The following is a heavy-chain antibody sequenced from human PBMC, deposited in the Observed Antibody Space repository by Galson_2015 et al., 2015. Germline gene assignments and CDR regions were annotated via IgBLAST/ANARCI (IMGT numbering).Heavy chain of an antibody. V-gene: IGHV3-23*01. CDR2: ISGSGGST. Sequence: SLRLSCAASGFTFSSYAMSWVRQAPGKGLEWVSGISGSGGSTYYADSVKGRFTISRDNSRDTLYLQMNSLRAEDTAVYYCAKEGRRYYYMDVWGKGTPVTVSS. D-gene: IGHD3-10*01. CDR3: AKEGRRYYYMDV. CDR1: GFTFSSYA. J-gene: IGHJ6*03.